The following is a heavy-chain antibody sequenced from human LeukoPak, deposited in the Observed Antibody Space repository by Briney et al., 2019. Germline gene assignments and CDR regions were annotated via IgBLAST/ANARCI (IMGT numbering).Heavy chain of an antibody. D-gene: IGHD3-9*01. J-gene: IGHJ4*02. CDR2: MNPNSGNT. CDR3: ARGATGLEVDY. CDR1: GYTFTSYY. Sequence: ASVKVSCKASGYTFTSYYMHWVRQAPGQGLEWMGWMNPNSGNTGYAQKFQGRVTMTRNTSISTAYMELSSLRSEDTAVYYCARGATGLEVDYWGQGTLVTVSS. V-gene: IGHV1-8*02.